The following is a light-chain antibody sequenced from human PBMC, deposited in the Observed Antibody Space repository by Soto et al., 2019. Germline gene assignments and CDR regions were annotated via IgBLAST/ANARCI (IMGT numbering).Light chain of an antibody. Sequence: QAVVTQPPSVSGAPGQRVTISCTGTSSNIGAGYDVHWYQDLPGTAPKLLIYSDINRPSGVPDRFSGSKSGTSASLTITGLQAEDEADYYCQSYDSSLSAYVFGTGTKVTVL. V-gene: IGLV1-40*01. CDR2: SDI. J-gene: IGLJ1*01. CDR3: QSYDSSLSAYV. CDR1: SSNIGAGYD.